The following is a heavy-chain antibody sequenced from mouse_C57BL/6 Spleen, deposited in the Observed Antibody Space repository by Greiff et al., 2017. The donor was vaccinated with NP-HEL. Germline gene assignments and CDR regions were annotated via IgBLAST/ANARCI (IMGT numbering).Heavy chain of an antibody. Sequence: VQLQQSGPELVKPGASVKISCKASGYAFSSSWMNWVKQRPGKGLERIGRIYPGDGDTNYNGKFKGKATLTADKSSSTAYMQLSSLTSEDSAVYFCARSGKAGLRQDYWGQGTTLTVSS. CDR3: ARSGKAGLRQDY. D-gene: IGHD2-2*01. CDR1: GYAFSSSW. V-gene: IGHV1-82*01. J-gene: IGHJ2*01. CDR2: IYPGDGDT.